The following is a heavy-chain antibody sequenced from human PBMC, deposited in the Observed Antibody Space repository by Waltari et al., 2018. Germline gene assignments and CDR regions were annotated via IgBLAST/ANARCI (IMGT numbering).Heavy chain of an antibody. CDR3: ARIDGGGGYDYMVV. CDR1: GFTLSRYS. J-gene: IGHJ6*03. Sequence: EVKLVESGGGLVQPGGSLRLSCASSGFTLSRYSINWVRQAPGKGWEWVSYISDSGTSKYYADSVRGRFTISRDNAKNTLDLQMNSRRAEDTALDYCARIDGGGGYDYMVVWGKGTTVTVSS. V-gene: IGHV3-48*04. D-gene: IGHD4-17*01. CDR2: ISDSGTSK.